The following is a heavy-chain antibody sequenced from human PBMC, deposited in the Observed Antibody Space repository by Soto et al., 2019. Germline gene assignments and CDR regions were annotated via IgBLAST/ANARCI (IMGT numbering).Heavy chain of an antibody. J-gene: IGHJ1*01. Sequence: GASVKVSCKASGYTFTGYYMHWVRQAPGQGLEWMGWINPNSGGTNYAQKIQGWVTMTRDTSISTAYMELSRLRSDDTAVYYCARGLVGATRSLTTEYFQHWGQGTLVTVSS. V-gene: IGHV1-2*04. CDR3: ARGLVGATRSLTTEYFQH. CDR2: INPNSGGT. D-gene: IGHD1-26*01. CDR1: GYTFTGYY.